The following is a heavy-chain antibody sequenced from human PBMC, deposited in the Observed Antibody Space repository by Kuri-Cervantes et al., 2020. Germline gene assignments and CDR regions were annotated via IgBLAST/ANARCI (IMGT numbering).Heavy chain of an antibody. CDR1: GGTFSSHA. CDR3: ARAAVGTSIAARPLWFDP. Sequence: SVKVSCKASGGTFSSHAVSWVRQAPGQGLEWMGGIIPIFGTANNAQKFQGRVTITTDESTSTAYMELSSLRSEDTAVYYCARAAVGTSIAARPLWFDPWGQGTLVTVSS. D-gene: IGHD6-6*01. CDR2: IIPIFGTA. J-gene: IGHJ5*02. V-gene: IGHV1-69*05.